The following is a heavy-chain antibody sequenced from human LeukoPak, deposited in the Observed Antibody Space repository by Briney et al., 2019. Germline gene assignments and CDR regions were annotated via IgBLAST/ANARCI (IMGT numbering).Heavy chain of an antibody. D-gene: IGHD3-3*01. CDR1: GGSIASSSYY. Sequence: SETLSLTCTVSGGSIASSSYYWGWIRQPPGKGLEWIGSIYYTGSTSYNPSLESRVSISVDTSKNHFSLKVTSVTAADTAVYYCARHLRFWSTQNFWGQGTLVTVSS. V-gene: IGHV4-39*01. CDR3: ARHLRFWSTQNF. J-gene: IGHJ4*02. CDR2: IYYTGST.